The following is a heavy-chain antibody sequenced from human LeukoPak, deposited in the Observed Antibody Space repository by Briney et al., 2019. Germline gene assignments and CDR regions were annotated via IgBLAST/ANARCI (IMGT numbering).Heavy chain of an antibody. CDR1: GRSFTGYY. V-gene: IGHV4-34*01. J-gene: IGHJ4*02. D-gene: IGHD5-18*01. CDR3: ARGGGYSYGPNHFDY. CDR2: INHSGST. Sequence: SETMSLTCAVYGRSFTGYYWSWIRQPPGKGLDWIGEINHSGSTNYNPSLKSRVTISVDTSKYQFSLKLSSVTAADTPVYYCARGGGYSYGPNHFDYWGQGTLVTVSS.